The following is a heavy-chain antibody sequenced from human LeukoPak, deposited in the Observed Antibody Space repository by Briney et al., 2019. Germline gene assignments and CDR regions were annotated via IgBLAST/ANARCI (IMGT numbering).Heavy chain of an antibody. Sequence: SVKVSCKASGGTLSDDTISWGRQAPGQGLEWMGRIIPILGIANYAQKFQGRVTITADKSTSTAYMELSSLRSEDTAVYYCARGFRDYDSSGYYPSPSRFWYFDLWGRGTLVTVSS. CDR3: ARGFRDYDSSGYYPSPSRFWYFDL. CDR2: IIPILGIA. D-gene: IGHD3-22*01. V-gene: IGHV1-69*02. J-gene: IGHJ2*01. CDR1: GGTLSDDT.